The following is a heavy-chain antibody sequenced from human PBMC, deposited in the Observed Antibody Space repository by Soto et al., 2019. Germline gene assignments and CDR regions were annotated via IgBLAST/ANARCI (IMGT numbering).Heavy chain of an antibody. V-gene: IGHV3-30*18. CDR3: AKVRLFGGGGDCPYAH. D-gene: IGHD3-16*01. CDR2: ISFDGSNE. CDR1: GFTFSHYG. Sequence: QVQLVESGGGVVQPGRSLRLSCAASGFTFSHYGMHWVRQAPGKGLEWVAVISFDGSNEFYADSVKGRFTISRDSSRYPLDLEMKSRAAEDTAVYYCAKVRLFGGGGDCPYAHWGQGTLVTVS. J-gene: IGHJ4*02.